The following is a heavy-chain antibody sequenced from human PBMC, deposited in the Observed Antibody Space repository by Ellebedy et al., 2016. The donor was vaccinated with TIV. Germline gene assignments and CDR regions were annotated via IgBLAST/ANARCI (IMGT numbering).Heavy chain of an antibody. D-gene: IGHD5-18*01. CDR2: VSFDGSKQ. J-gene: IGHJ4*02. Sequence: GESLKISXEVSGFTLRNYGMHWVRQAPGKGLEWVGLVSFDGSKQFYPDSVKGRFTISRDDSKNTVFLHINSLTPEDSGVYYCATQDTSLVARVDHWGQGTLVTVS. CDR1: GFTLRNYG. CDR3: ATQDTSLVARVDH. V-gene: IGHV3-30*19.